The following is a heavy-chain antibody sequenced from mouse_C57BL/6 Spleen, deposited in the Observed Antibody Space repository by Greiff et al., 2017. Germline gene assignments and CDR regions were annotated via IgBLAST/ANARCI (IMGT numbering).Heavy chain of an antibody. J-gene: IGHJ4*01. D-gene: IGHD1-1*01. V-gene: IGHV14-4*01. CDR1: GFNIKDDY. CDR3: TTNYYGSSYSAMDY. CDR2: IDPENGDT. Sequence: VQLQQSGAELVRPGASVKLSCTASGFNIKDDYMHWVKQRPEQGLEWIGWIDPENGDTEYASKFQGKATITADTSSNTAYLPLSSLTSEDTAVYYCTTNYYGSSYSAMDYWGQGTSVTVSS.